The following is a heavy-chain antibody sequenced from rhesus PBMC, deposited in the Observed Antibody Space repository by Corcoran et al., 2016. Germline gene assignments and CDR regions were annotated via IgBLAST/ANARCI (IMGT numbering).Heavy chain of an antibody. CDR3: ARHYSGSYYYNRFDV. V-gene: IGHV4-147*01. CDR1: GASISSHY. J-gene: IGHJ5-1*01. Sequence: QVQLQESGPGLVKPSETLPLTCAVSGASISSHYWSWIRPPPGKGLEWIGYIYGGSGSTSYNPSLKSRVTISKDTSKNQFSLKLSSVTAADTAVYYCARHYSGSYYYNRFDVWGAGVLVTVSS. D-gene: IGHD3-16*01. CDR2: IYGGSGST.